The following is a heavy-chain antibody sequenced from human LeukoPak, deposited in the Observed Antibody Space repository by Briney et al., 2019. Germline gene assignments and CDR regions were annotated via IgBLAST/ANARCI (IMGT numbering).Heavy chain of an antibody. V-gene: IGHV3-30*04. CDR2: ISYDGSNK. D-gene: IGHD5-18*01. CDR3: AGDQPRYGQMMGWYYYGMDV. CDR1: GFTFSSYA. Sequence: PGGSLRLSCAASGFTFSSYAMHWVRQAPGKGLEWVAVISYDGSNKYYADSVKGRFTISRDNSKNTLYLQMNSLRAEDTAVYYCAGDQPRYGQMMGWYYYGMDVWGKGTTVTVSS. J-gene: IGHJ6*04.